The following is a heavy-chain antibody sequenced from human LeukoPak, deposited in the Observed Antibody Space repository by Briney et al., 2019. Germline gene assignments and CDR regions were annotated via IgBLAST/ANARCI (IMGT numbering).Heavy chain of an antibody. Sequence: GGSLRLSCAASGFTFDTYNFNWVRQAPGKGLEWVATIRSYSSYIHYGDPVKGRFTISRDDAERSVYLQMDNVRVEDTAVYFCARYSEVYYYVDVWGTGTTVTVSS. CDR3: ARYSEVYYYVDV. CDR2: IRSYSSYI. J-gene: IGHJ6*03. D-gene: IGHD2-21*01. V-gene: IGHV3-21*01. CDR1: GFTFDTYN.